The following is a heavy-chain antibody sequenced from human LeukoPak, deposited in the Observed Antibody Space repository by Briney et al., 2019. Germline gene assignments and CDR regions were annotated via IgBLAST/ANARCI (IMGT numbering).Heavy chain of an antibody. Sequence: KRGESLQISCKGSGYSFSTYWIGWVRQLPGRGLEWMGIIYPDDSDTRYSPSFQGQVTISADKSISTAYLQWSSLKASDTAMYYCTRLIGGDSRDYWGQGTLVTVSS. D-gene: IGHD4-17*01. CDR3: TRLIGGDSRDY. J-gene: IGHJ4*02. CDR1: GYSFSTYW. V-gene: IGHV5-51*01. CDR2: IYPDDSDT.